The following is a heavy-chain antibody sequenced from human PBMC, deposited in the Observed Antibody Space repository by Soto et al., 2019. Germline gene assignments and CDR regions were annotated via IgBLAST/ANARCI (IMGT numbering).Heavy chain of an antibody. V-gene: IGHV3-33*01. J-gene: IGHJ4*02. CDR3: ARWVIAAGDY. Sequence: QVQLVESGGGVVQPGRSLRLSCAASGFTFSSYGMHWVRQAPGKGLDWVAVIWYDGSNKYYADSVKGRFTISRDNSKNTLYLQMNRLRAEATVVYYWARWVIAAGDYWGQGSLVTVSS. D-gene: IGHD6-13*01. CDR1: GFTFSSYG. CDR2: IWYDGSNK.